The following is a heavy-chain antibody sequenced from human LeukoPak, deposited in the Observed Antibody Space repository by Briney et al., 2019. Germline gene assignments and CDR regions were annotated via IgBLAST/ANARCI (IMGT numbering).Heavy chain of an antibody. Sequence: SETLSLTCTVSGDSISSRSYYWGWIRQPPGKGLEWIGTIYYSGNTYYNPSLKSRVTISVHTSKNQSSLKLSSVTAADTAVYYCARESFDTGTYWGHFDYWGQGSLVTVSS. D-gene: IGHD2-8*02. CDR3: ARESFDTGTYWGHFDY. V-gene: IGHV4-39*07. J-gene: IGHJ4*02. CDR2: IYYSGNT. CDR1: GDSISSRSYY.